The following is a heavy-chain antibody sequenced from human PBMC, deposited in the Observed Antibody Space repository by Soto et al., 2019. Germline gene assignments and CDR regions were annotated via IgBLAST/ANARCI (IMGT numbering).Heavy chain of an antibody. Sequence: GESLKISCKGSGYSFTSYWISWVRQMPGKGLEWMGRIDPSDSYTNYSPSFQGHVTISADKSISTAYLQWSSLKASDTAMYYCARHPMIVVVDGRGMDVWGQGTTVTVSS. CDR2: IDPSDSYT. V-gene: IGHV5-10-1*01. D-gene: IGHD3-22*01. CDR3: ARHPMIVVVDGRGMDV. CDR1: GYSFTSYW. J-gene: IGHJ6*02.